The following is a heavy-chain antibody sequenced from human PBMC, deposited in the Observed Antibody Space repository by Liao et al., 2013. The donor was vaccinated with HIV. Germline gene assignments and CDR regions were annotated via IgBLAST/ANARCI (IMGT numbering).Heavy chain of an antibody. J-gene: IGHJ6*03. CDR1: GASMDFYY. Sequence: QVQLQESGPGLVKPSETLSLTCSVSGASMDFYYWHWIRQPAGKGLEWIGRIYTSGSTNYSPSLKSRVTISVDTSKNQFSLKLTSVTAADTAVYYCARGRRGSYDFWSGSENYDYYYYMDVWGKGTTVTVSS. D-gene: IGHD3-3*01. CDR3: ARGRRGSYDFWSGSENYDYYYYMDV. V-gene: IGHV4-4*07. CDR2: IYTSGST.